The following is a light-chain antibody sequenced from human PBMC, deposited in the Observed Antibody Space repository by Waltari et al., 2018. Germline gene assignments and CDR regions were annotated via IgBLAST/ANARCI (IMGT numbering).Light chain of an antibody. CDR1: QSITDW. V-gene: IGKV1-5*03. CDR2: KAS. J-gene: IGKJ4*01. CDR3: QQYTIYPLT. Sequence: DVQMTQSPATLSASVGDTVTITCRASQSITDWLAWYQQKPGKAPKLLIYKASTLESGVPSRFIGTRSGTEFTLTISNLQPDDFATYYCQQYTIYPLTFGGGTKVAI.